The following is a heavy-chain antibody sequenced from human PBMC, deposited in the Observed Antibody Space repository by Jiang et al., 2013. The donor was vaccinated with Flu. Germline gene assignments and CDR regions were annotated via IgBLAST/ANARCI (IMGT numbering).Heavy chain of an antibody. Sequence: GLVKPSETLSLTCTVSGGSISSSSYYWGWIRQPPGKGLEWIGSIYYSGSTYYNPSLKSRVTISVDTSKNQFSLKLSSVTAADTAVYYCAREEIGGLRLGELSFWGQGTMVTVSS. CDR1: GGSISSSSYY. J-gene: IGHJ3*01. CDR3: AREEIGGLRLGELSF. CDR2: IYYSGST. V-gene: IGHV4-39*02. D-gene: IGHD3-16*02.